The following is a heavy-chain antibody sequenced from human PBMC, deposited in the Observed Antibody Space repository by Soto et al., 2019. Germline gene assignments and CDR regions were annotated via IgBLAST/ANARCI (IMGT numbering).Heavy chain of an antibody. V-gene: IGHV3-72*01. D-gene: IGHD1-26*01. J-gene: IGHJ4*02. CDR2: TKKKPNGDTT. Sequence: PGGSLRLSCVGSGFTFSNAWINWVRQAPGKGLEWVGRTKKKPNGDTTEYAASVKGRFTISRDDSKNTLYLQMNSLKTEDTAVYYCARVLERGAADYSGQGTLVTVSS. CDR3: ARVLERGAADY. CDR1: GFTFSNAW.